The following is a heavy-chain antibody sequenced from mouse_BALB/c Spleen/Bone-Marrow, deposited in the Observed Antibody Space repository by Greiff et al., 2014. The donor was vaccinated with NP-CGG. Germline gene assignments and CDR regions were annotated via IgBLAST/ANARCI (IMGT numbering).Heavy chain of an antibody. D-gene: IGHD1-2*01. Sequence: VKAVESGPGLVAPSQSLSITCTVSGFSLTNYGVHWVRQPPGKGLVWLGVIWADGSTNYNSALMSRLSISKDNSKSQVFIKMNSLQTDDTTMYYCARITTATGAMDYWGQGTSVTVTS. V-gene: IGHV2-9*02. CDR1: GFSLTNYG. CDR3: ARITTATGAMDY. J-gene: IGHJ4*01. CDR2: IWADGST.